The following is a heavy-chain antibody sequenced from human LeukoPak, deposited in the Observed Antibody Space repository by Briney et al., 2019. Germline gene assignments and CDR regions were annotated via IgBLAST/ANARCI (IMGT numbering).Heavy chain of an antibody. Sequence: SETLSLTCSVSGXSISSYYWSWIRQPPGKGLEWIGYIYYSGSTKYNPSLESRVTISVDTSKSQFSLKLSSVTTADTAVYYCARGGGSPEFWGQGTQVTVSS. D-gene: IGHD1-26*01. CDR1: GXSISSYY. CDR3: ARGGGSPEF. CDR2: IYYSGST. V-gene: IGHV4-59*01. J-gene: IGHJ4*02.